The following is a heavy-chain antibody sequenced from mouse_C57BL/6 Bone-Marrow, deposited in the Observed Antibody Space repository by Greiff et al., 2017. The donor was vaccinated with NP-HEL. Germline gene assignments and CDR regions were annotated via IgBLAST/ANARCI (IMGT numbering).Heavy chain of an antibody. CDR3: ARSEGGWFAY. V-gene: IGHV1-82*01. Sequence: LVEPGASVKISCKASGYAFSSSWMNWVKQRPGKGLEWIGRIYPGDGDTNYNGKFKGKATLTADKSSSTAYMQLSSLTSEDSAVYFCARSEGGWFAYWGQGTLVTVSA. CDR2: IYPGDGDT. J-gene: IGHJ3*01. CDR1: GYAFSSSW.